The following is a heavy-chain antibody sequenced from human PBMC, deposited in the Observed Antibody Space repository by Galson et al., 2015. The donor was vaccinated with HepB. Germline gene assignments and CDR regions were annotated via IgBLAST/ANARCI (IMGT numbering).Heavy chain of an antibody. CDR1: GASVSSNY. Sequence: SETLSLTCTVSGASVSSNYWCWVRQPPGKGLEWIGYVHYTGSTNYNPSLKSRITISMDTSKNQFSLKFNSVTAADTAVYYCARLYGFSLGSAIPYKYHPMDVWGPGTTVTVSS. CDR2: VHYTGST. CDR3: ARLYGFSLGSAIPYKYHPMDV. J-gene: IGHJ6*02. D-gene: IGHD3-10*01. V-gene: IGHV4-59*02.